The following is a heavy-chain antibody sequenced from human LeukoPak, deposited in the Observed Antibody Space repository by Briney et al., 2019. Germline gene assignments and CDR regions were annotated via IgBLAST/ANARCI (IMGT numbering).Heavy chain of an antibody. D-gene: IGHD2-2*01. J-gene: IGHJ4*02. Sequence: SETLSLTCAVSGGSISSSNWWSWVRQPPGKGLEWIGEIYHSGSTNYNPSLKSRVTISVDKSKNQFSLKLSSVTAADTAVYYCARAYCSSTSCYFFKWGQGTLVTVSS. CDR3: ARAYCSSTSCYFFK. V-gene: IGHV4-4*02. CDR1: GGSISSSNW. CDR2: IYHSGST.